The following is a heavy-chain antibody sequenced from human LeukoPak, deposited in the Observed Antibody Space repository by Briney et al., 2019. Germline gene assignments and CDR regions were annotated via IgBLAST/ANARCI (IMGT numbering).Heavy chain of an antibody. J-gene: IGHJ3*02. Sequence: GGSLRLSCAASGFNVCDKYMGWVRQAPGKGLEWGAVISYDGSIKYYADSVRGRFTISRDNSKNTLYLQMNSLRAEDTAVYYCAREDMTTVTTRWAFDIWGQGRRVTVSS. CDR3: AREDMTTVTTRWAFDI. CDR1: GFNVCDKY. CDR2: ISYDGSIK. D-gene: IGHD4-17*01. V-gene: IGHV3-30*03.